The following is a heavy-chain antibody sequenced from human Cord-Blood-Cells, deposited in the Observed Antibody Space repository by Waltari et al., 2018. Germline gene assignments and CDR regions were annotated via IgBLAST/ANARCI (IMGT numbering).Heavy chain of an antibody. CDR1: GGSFSGYY. D-gene: IGHD3-22*01. J-gene: IGHJ6*02. CDR2: INHSVRT. V-gene: IGHV4-34*04. Sequence: QVQLQQWGAGLLKPSETLSLTCAVYGGSFSGYYWSWIRQPPAKGLAWIGEINHSVRTNHPPCLKSRAARSVDTTKSQFSLELGLVTAAGPAVYYWARGGGYYYDSSGYYYYYGMDVWGQGTTVTVSS. CDR3: ARGGGYYYDSSGYYYYYGMDV.